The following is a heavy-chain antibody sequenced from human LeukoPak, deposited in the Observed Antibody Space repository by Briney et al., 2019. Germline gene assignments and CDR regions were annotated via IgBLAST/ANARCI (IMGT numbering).Heavy chain of an antibody. V-gene: IGHV3-33*01. Sequence: GRSLRLSCAASGFTFSSHGMHWVRQAPGKGRRWVAFIWYDGSNKYYADSVKGRFTISRDNSKNTLYLQMNSLRAEDTAVYYCARDEGAVAVPSDHWGQGTLVTVSS. CDR3: ARDEGAVAVPSDH. J-gene: IGHJ4*02. CDR1: GFTFSSHG. D-gene: IGHD6-19*01. CDR2: IWYDGSNK.